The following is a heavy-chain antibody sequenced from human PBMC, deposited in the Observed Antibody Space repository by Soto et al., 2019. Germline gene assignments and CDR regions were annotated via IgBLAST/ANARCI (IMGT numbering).Heavy chain of an antibody. J-gene: IGHJ5*02. CDR3: ARGGYCSTPSCYLAGFDP. CDR2: ISAYNGNT. V-gene: IGHV1-18*01. CDR1: GFTFTSYG. D-gene: IGHD2-2*01. Sequence: QVQLVQSGAEVKKPGASVKVSCKASGFTFTSYGISWVRQAPGQGLEWMGWISAYNGNTNHAQKFQGRVTMTTDTSTSTAYMELRSLRADDTAVYYGARGGYCSTPSCYLAGFDPWGQGTLVTVSS.